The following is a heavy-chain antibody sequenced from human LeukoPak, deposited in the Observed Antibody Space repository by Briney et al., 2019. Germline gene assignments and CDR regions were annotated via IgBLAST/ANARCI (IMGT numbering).Heavy chain of an antibody. D-gene: IGHD2-15*01. Sequence: KSSGTLSLTCAVSGGSISSSNWWSWVRQPPGKGLEWIGEIYHSGSTNYNPSLKSRVTISVDKSKNQFSLKLSSVTAADTAVYYCASWLVVAAIPSAFDIWGQGTMVTVSS. CDR2: IYHSGST. J-gene: IGHJ3*02. V-gene: IGHV4-4*02. CDR3: ASWLVVAAIPSAFDI. CDR1: GGSISSSNW.